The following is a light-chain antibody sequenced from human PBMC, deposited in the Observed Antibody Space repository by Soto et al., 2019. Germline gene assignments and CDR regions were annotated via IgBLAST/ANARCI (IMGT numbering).Light chain of an antibody. Sequence: VMTQSPVSLSVSPGEIATLSFRASQNVSHSLAWYQQKPGQAPSLLIYGTSTRAGGVPARFSGSGSGTDFTLTISSVEPEDFAVYYCQQRQSWPRTFGQGTKVDIK. J-gene: IGKJ1*01. CDR3: QQRQSWPRT. CDR2: GTS. CDR1: QNVSHS. V-gene: IGKV3-15*01.